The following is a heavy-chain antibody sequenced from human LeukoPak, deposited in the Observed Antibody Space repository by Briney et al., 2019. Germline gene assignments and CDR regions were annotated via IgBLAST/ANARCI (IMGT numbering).Heavy chain of an antibody. D-gene: IGHD1-1*01. CDR1: GGSFSGYS. CDR3: ASAGYTNWFDP. Sequence: ASETLSLTCAVYGGSFSGYSWSWIRQPPGKGLEWIGEINHSGSTNYNPSLKSRVTISVDTSKNQFSLKLSSVTAADTAVYYCASAGYTNWFDPWGQGTLVTVSS. J-gene: IGHJ5*02. V-gene: IGHV4-34*01. CDR2: INHSGST.